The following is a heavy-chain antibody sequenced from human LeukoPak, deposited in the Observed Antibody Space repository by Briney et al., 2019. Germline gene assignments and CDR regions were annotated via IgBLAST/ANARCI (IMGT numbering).Heavy chain of an antibody. CDR2: ISNDGSKK. D-gene: IGHD2-21*01. J-gene: IGHJ3*02. V-gene: IGHV3-30*04. CDR1: GFTFSSYA. CDR3: ARDLAYCGGECYSGDAFDI. Sequence: GRSLRLSCAASGFTFSSYAIPWVRRAPGKGLEWVAVISNDGSKKQYADSVKGRFTISRDNSKNTLYLQMNSLRAEDTDVYYCARDLAYCGGECYSGDAFDIWGQGTMVTVSS.